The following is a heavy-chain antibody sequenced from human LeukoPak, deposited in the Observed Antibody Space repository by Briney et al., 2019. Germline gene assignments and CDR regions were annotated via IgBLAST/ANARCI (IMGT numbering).Heavy chain of an antibody. V-gene: IGHV1-2*02. CDR2: INPNSGGT. J-gene: IGHJ5*02. Sequence: GASVKVSCKASGYTFTGYYMHWVRQAPGQGLEWMGWINPNSGGTNYAQKFQGRVTMTRDTSISTAYMELSRLRSDDTAVYYCARDIGIEYCSGGSCTQKDNWFDPWGQGTLVTVSS. CDR1: GYTFTGYY. D-gene: IGHD2-15*01. CDR3: ARDIGIEYCSGGSCTQKDNWFDP.